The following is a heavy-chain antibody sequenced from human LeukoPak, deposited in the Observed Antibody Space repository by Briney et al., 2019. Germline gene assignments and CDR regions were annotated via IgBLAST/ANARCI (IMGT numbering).Heavy chain of an antibody. V-gene: IGHV1-18*01. D-gene: IGHD6-6*01. CDR1: GYTFTSYG. Sequence: ASVKVSCKASGYTFTSYGISWVRQAPGQGLEWMGWISAYNGNTNYAQKLQGRVTMTTDTSTSTAYMELRSLRSDDTAVYYCARGLGNGEVAARPYYYYYYMDVWGKGTTVTVSS. CDR3: ARGLGNGEVAARPYYYYYYMDV. J-gene: IGHJ6*03. CDR2: ISAYNGNT.